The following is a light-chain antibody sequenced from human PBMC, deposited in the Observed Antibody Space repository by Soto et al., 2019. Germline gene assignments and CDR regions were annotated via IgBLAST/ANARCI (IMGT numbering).Light chain of an antibody. J-gene: IGLJ1*01. CDR3: CSYAGSSTYV. CDR1: SSDVGGYNY. Sequence: QSVLTQPRSVSGSPGQSVTISCTGTSSDVGGYNYVSWYQQHPGKAPKLMIFDVSKRPSGVPDRFSGSKSGNTASLTFSGLQAEDEADYYCCSYAGSSTYVFGTGTKVTVL. V-gene: IGLV2-11*01. CDR2: DVS.